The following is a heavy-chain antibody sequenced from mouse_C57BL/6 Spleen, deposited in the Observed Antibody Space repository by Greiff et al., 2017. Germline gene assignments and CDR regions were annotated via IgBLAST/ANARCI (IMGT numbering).Heavy chain of an antibody. CDR2: SRHKANDYTT. D-gene: IGHD4-1*01. J-gene: IGHJ4*01. V-gene: IGHV7-1*01. Sequence: EVMLVASGGGLVQSGRSLRLSCATSGFTFSDFYMEWVRQAPGKGLEWIAASRHKANDYTTEYSASVKGRFFVSRDTTQRIRFLQMNALRAEDTASYYCARDLGAMDYWGQGTSVTVSS. CDR1: GFTFSDFY. CDR3: ARDLGAMDY.